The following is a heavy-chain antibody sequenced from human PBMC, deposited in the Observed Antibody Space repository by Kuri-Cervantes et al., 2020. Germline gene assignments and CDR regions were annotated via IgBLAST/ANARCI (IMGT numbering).Heavy chain of an antibody. D-gene: IGHD6-13*01. CDR3: ARVVGYSSSWTFDYYYYMDV. CDR1: GYSISSSYY. J-gene: IGHJ6*03. Sequence: SETLSLTCTVSGYSISSSYYWNWIRQPPGKGLEWIGYIYYSGSTNYNPSLKSRVTISVDTSKNQFSLKLSSVTAADTAVYYCARVVGYSSSWTFDYYYYMDVWGKGTTVTVSS. V-gene: IGHV4-59*13. CDR2: IYYSGST.